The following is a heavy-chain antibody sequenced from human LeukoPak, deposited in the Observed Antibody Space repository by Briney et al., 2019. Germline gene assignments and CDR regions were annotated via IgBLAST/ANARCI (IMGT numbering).Heavy chain of an antibody. J-gene: IGHJ3*02. CDR1: GFTFSSYE. V-gene: IGHV3-48*03. D-gene: IGHD3-16*01. Sequence: AGGSPRLSCAASGFTFSSYEMNWVRQAPGKGLEWVSYISSSGSTIYYADSVKGRFTISRDNAKNSLYLQMNSLRAEDTAVYYCARGGFTDAFDIWGQGTMVTVSS. CDR3: ARGGFTDAFDI. CDR2: ISSSGSTI.